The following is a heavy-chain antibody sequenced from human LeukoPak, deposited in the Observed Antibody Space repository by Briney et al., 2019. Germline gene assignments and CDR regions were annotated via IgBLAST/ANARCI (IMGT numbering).Heavy chain of an antibody. CDR3: ARGGQDSSGYPFDY. V-gene: IGHV3-33*01. Sequence: GGSLRLSCAASGFTLSSYGMHWVRQAPGKGLEWVAVIWYDGSNKYYADSVKGRFTISRDNSKNTLYLQMNSLRAEDTAVYYCARGGQDSSGYPFDYWGQGTLVTVSS. J-gene: IGHJ4*02. D-gene: IGHD3-22*01. CDR2: IWYDGSNK. CDR1: GFTLSSYG.